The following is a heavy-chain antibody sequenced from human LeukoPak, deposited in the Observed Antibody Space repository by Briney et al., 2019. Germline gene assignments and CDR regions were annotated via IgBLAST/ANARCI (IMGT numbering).Heavy chain of an antibody. CDR1: GFTFISYA. D-gene: IGHD6-19*01. CDR3: AKDRAVAGMWWVYYYGMDV. Sequence: PGGSLRLSCAASGFTFISYAMSWVRQAPGKGLEWVSAISGSGGSTYYADSVKGRFTISRDNSKNTLYLQMNSLRAEDTAVYYCAKDRAVAGMWWVYYYGMDVWGQGTTVTVSS. V-gene: IGHV3-23*01. J-gene: IGHJ6*02. CDR2: ISGSGGST.